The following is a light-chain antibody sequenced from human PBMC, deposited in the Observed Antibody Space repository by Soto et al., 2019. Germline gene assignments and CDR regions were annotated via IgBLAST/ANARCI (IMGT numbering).Light chain of an antibody. J-gene: IGLJ2*01. V-gene: IGLV2-14*01. CDR3: SSYRSGSTVV. CDR1: SSDVGGYSY. CDR2: DVN. Sequence: QPVLTQPASVSGSPGQSITISCTGTSSDVGGYSYVSWYQQHPGKAPKLMIYDVNNRPSGVSDRFSGSKSGNTASLTISGLQAEDEADYYCSSYRSGSTVVFGGGTKLTVL.